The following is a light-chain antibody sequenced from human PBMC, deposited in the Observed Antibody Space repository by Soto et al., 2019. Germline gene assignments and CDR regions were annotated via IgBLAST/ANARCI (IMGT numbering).Light chain of an antibody. V-gene: IGKV1-5*01. CDR1: QSISSW. CDR3: QQYGSSGT. Sequence: IQMTQSPSTLSASVGDRVTITCRASQSISSWLAWYQQKPGKAPKLLIYDASSLESGVPSRFSGSGSGTDFTLTISRLEPEDFAVYYSQQYGSSGTFGQGTMV. J-gene: IGKJ1*01. CDR2: DAS.